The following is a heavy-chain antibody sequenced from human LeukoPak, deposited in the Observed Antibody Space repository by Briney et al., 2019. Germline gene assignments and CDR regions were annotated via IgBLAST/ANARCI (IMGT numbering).Heavy chain of an antibody. CDR1: GGSVGSSTYY. D-gene: IGHD2-2*01. J-gene: IGHJ5*02. Sequence: SETLSLTCTVSGGSVGSSTYYWGWIRQPPGKGLEWIASIAYSGSTYNPSLKSRVTISVDTSKNQFSLKLSSVTAADMAVYYCARLGFCTSTSCPWGQGTLVTVSS. CDR3: ARLGFCTSTSCP. V-gene: IGHV4-39*01. CDR2: IAYSGST.